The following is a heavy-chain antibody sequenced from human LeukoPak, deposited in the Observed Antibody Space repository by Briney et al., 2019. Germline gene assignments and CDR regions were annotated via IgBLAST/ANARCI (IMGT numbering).Heavy chain of an antibody. CDR2: INPSGGST. CDR1: GYTFTSYY. V-gene: IGHV1-46*01. CDR3: AEDYYDSSGYSSGLNY. J-gene: IGHJ4*02. Sequence: GASVTVSCKASGYTFTSYYMHWVRQAPGQGLEWMGIINPSGGSTSYAQKFQGRVTMTRDTSTSTVYMELSSLRSEDTAVYYCAEDYYDSSGYSSGLNYWGQGTLVTVSS. D-gene: IGHD3-22*01.